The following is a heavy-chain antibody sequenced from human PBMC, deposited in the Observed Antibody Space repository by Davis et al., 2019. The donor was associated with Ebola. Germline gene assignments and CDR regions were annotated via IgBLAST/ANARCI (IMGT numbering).Heavy chain of an antibody. J-gene: IGHJ5*02. V-gene: IGHV1-2*04. Sequence: ASVQVSCKASGYTFTGHYMHWVRQAPGQGLEWMGWINPNSDGTNYAQKFQGWVTMTRDTSISTAYMELSRLRSDDTAVYYCAREAYGDMGHWFDPWGQGTLVTVSS. CDR2: INPNSDGT. D-gene: IGHD4-17*01. CDR1: GYTFTGHY. CDR3: AREAYGDMGHWFDP.